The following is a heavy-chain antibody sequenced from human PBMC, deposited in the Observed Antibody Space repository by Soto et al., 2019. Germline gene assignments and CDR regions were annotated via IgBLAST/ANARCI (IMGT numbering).Heavy chain of an antibody. CDR3: AGDSGHYYGSGSYFQAFDI. J-gene: IGHJ3*02. CDR1: GFTFSSYW. D-gene: IGHD3-10*01. CDR2: IKQDGSEK. V-gene: IGHV3-7*01. Sequence: GGSLRLSCAASGFTFSSYWMSWVRQAPGKGLEWVANIKQDGSEKYYVDSVKGRFTISRDNAKNSLYLQMNSLRAEDTAVYYCAGDSGHYYGSGSYFQAFDIWGQGTMVTVSS.